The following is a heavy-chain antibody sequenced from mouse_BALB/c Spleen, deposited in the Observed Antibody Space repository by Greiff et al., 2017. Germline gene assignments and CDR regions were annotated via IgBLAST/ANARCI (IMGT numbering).Heavy chain of an antibody. CDR3: TRGLRGDY. J-gene: IGHJ2*01. CDR2: IDPSDSYT. D-gene: IGHD3-1*01. CDR1: GYTFTSYW. V-gene: IGHV1-69*02. Sequence: VQLQQPGAELVKPGASVKMSCKASGYTFTSYWMHWVKQRPGQGLEWIGVIDPSDSYTSYNQKFKGKATLTADKSSSTAYMELRSLTSEDSAVYYCTRGLRGDYWGQGTTLTVSS.